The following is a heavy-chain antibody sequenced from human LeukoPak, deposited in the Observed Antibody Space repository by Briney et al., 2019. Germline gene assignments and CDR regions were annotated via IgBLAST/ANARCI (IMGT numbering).Heavy chain of an antibody. CDR1: GYSFTSYW. Sequence: GESLKISCKGSGYSFTSYWIGWLRQMPGKGLEWMGIIYPGESDTRYSPSFQGQVTISADKSISTAYLQWSSLKASDTAMYYCARSPFDGGHWFDPWGQGTLVTVSS. J-gene: IGHJ5*02. V-gene: IGHV5-51*01. CDR2: IYPGESDT. CDR3: ARSPFDGGHWFDP. D-gene: IGHD3-10*01.